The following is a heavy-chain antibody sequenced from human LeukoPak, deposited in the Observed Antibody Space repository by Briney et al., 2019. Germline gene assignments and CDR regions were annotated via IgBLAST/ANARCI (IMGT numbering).Heavy chain of an antibody. J-gene: IGHJ4*02. Sequence: PGESLRLSCTASGSTFSTYPMTWVRQAPGKGLVWVSTISPEGSIPTYADSVKGRFTISRDNAKNTLFLQMDSLRAEDTAIYYCVFFYTALKIPYWGQGALVTVSS. D-gene: IGHD3-16*01. CDR3: VFFYTALKIPY. CDR1: GSTFSTYP. CDR2: ISPEGSIP. V-gene: IGHV3-74*01.